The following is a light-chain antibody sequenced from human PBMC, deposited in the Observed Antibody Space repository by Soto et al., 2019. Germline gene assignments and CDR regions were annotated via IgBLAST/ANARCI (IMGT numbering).Light chain of an antibody. J-gene: IGLJ2*01. CDR1: SSDVGGYNY. Sequence: QSVLTQPASVSGSPGQSITSSCTGTSSDVGGYNYVSWYQQHPGKAPKLMIYDVSNRPSGVSNRFSGSKSGNTASLTISGLQAEDDADYYCSSYTSSSTLYVVFGGGTKLTVL. CDR3: SSYTSSSTLYVV. V-gene: IGLV2-14*01. CDR2: DVS.